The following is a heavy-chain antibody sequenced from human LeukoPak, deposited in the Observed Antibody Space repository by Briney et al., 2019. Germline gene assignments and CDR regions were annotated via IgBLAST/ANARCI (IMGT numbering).Heavy chain of an antibody. CDR1: GASINSYF. CDR3: ARKDGDY. J-gene: IGHJ4*02. CDR2: IYTSGST. V-gene: IGHV4-4*07. Sequence: PSETLSLTCTVSGASINSYFWTWIRQPAGKGLEWIGRIYTSGSTDYNPSLKSRVTMSLDTSRNQFSLKLATVTAADTAVYCCARKDGDYWGQGTLVTVSS.